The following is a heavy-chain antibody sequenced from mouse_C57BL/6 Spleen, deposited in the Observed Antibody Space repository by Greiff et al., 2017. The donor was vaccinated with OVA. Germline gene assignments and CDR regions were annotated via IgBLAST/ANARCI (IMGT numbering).Heavy chain of an antibody. J-gene: IGHJ3*01. CDR2: INPDSRTI. V-gene: IGHV4-1*01. CDR1: AVAFSRYW. Sequence: AASAVAFSRYWMGWVRRAPGKGLEWIGEINPDSRTINYAPSLKDKFIISRDNAKNTLYLQMSKVRSEDTALYYCARLGYWGWFAYWGQGTLVTVSA. CDR3: ARLGYWGWFAY. D-gene: IGHD2-3*01.